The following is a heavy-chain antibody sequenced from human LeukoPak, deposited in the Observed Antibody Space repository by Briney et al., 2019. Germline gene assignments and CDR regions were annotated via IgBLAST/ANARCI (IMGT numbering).Heavy chain of an antibody. CDR3: TRLGARPFRIAAAGTGFDY. Sequence: GGSLRLSCTASGFTFGDYAMNWVRQAPGKGLEWVGFIRSKPYGGTIEYAASVKGRFTISRDDSKSIAYLQMNSLKTEDTAVYYCTRLGARPFRIAAAGTGFDYWGQGTPVTVSS. V-gene: IGHV3-49*04. CDR1: GFTFGDYA. J-gene: IGHJ4*02. D-gene: IGHD6-13*01. CDR2: IRSKPYGGTI.